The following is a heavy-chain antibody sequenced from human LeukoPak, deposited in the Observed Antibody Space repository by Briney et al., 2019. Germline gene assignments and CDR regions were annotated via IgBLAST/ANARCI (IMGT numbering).Heavy chain of an antibody. CDR1: EFTFSRYW. D-gene: IGHD4-23*01. J-gene: IGHJ4*02. CDR3: ARALESGNSDAGY. V-gene: IGHV3-7*04. Sequence: GGSLRLSCATSEFTFSRYWMTWVRQAPGKGLEWVANIHRDGSAKYYVDSLRGRFTISRDNAKNSLYLQMNSLRAKDTAVYYCARALESGNSDAGYWGQGTLVTVSS. CDR2: IHRDGSAK.